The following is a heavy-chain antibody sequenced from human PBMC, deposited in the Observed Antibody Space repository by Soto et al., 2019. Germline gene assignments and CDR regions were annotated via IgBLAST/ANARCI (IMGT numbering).Heavy chain of an antibody. D-gene: IGHD5-12*01. Sequence: VQLLESGGGLVQPGGSLRLSCAASGFSFSSYAMVWVRQAPGKGLEWVSVISARGGSSYFADSVKGRFTISRDNSKNVVSLERNSLRAEDTAIYFCAKGSIEYSASVDNWGQGTLVLVSS. CDR1: GFSFSSYA. J-gene: IGHJ4*02. CDR2: ISARGGSS. CDR3: AKGSIEYSASVDN. V-gene: IGHV3-23*01.